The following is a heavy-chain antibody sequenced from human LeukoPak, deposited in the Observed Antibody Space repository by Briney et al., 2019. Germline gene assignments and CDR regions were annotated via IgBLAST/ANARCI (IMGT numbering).Heavy chain of an antibody. J-gene: IGHJ4*02. CDR1: GFTFSSYS. D-gene: IGHD5-18*01. Sequence: PGGSLRLSCAASGFTFSSYSMNWVRQAPGKGLEWVSSISSSSVYIFYADSVKGRFTISRDNAKNSLYLQMNSLRAEDTAVYYCAKDRGGYSYGLDSWGQGTLVTVSS. CDR2: ISSSSVYI. CDR3: AKDRGGYSYGLDS. V-gene: IGHV3-21*01.